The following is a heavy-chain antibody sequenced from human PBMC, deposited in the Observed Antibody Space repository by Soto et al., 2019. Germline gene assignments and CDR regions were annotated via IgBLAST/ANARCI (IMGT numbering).Heavy chain of an antibody. D-gene: IGHD1-26*01. CDR1: GGTFGSYP. CDR3: AREGFSGRYLPY. V-gene: IGHV1-69*06. Sequence: QVQLVESAAEVKKPGSSVKVSCKASGGTFGSYPISWVRQAPGQGLEWMGGIIPLFGSSNYAQKFQGRVTIAADTSTSTVYMELNSLRSEDTAMYYCAREGFSGRYLPYLGQGTLVTVSS. J-gene: IGHJ4*02. CDR2: IIPLFGSS.